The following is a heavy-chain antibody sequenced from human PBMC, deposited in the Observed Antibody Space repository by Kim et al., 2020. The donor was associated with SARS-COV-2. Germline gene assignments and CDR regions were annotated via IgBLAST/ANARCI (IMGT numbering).Heavy chain of an antibody. CDR2: LSHTGST. V-gene: IGHV4-61*03. CDR1: GGSVNSANYF. CDR3: TTGTDAAKTDH. D-gene: IGHD6-25*01. J-gene: IGHJ4*02. Sequence: SETLSLTCSVSGGSVNSANYFWNWVRQPPGKGLEWIGYLSHTGSTSYNPSLTSRVTMSLDTSKKFFSLELSSVTAADTAIYYCTTGTDAAKTDHWGQGILVIVSS.